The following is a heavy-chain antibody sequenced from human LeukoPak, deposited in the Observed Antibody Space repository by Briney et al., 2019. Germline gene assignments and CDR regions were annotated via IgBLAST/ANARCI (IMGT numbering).Heavy chain of an antibody. D-gene: IGHD3-10*01. J-gene: IGHJ4*01. Sequence: GASVKVSCKVSGYALTELSMRWVRQAPGKGLEWMGGFDPEDGETIYAQKFQGRVTMTEDTSTDTAYMELSSLRSEDTAVYYCATSPPLYGSGSYFGYWGHGTLVTVSS. V-gene: IGHV1-24*01. CDR1: GYALTELS. CDR3: ATSPPLYGSGSYFGY. CDR2: FDPEDGET.